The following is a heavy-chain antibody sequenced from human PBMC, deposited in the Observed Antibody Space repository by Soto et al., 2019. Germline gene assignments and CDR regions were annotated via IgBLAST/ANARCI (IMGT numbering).Heavy chain of an antibody. CDR1: GGTFSSYA. V-gene: IGHV1-69*06. CDR3: AIGGYSSTWSNLLDRSGLDV. J-gene: IGHJ6*02. Sequence: QVQLVQSGAEAKKPGSSVKVSCKTSGGTFSSYAISWVRQAPGQGLEWMGGIVPLFRTTNYAQKFQGRVTITADTSTYTVYMALSGLRSGDTAVYYCAIGGYSSTWSNLLDRSGLDVWGQGTTVTVSS. D-gene: IGHD6-13*01. CDR2: IVPLFRTT.